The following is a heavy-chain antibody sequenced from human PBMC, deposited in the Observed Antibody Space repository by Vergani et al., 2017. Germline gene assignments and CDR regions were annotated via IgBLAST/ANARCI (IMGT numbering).Heavy chain of an antibody. V-gene: IGHV1-2*02. J-gene: IGHJ4*02. Sequence: QVQLVQSGAEVKKPGASVKVSCKASGYTFTGYYMHWVRQAPGQGLEWMGWINPNSGGTNYAQKFQGRVTMTRDTSISTAYMELSRLRSDDTAVYYCARDRPFYDILTGYYEFPSYFDYWGQGTLVTVSS. D-gene: IGHD3-9*01. CDR3: ARDRPFYDILTGYYEFPSYFDY. CDR2: INPNSGGT. CDR1: GYTFTGYY.